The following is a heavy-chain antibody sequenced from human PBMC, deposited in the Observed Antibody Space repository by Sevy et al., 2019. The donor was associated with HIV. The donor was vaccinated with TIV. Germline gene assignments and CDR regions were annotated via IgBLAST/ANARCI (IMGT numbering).Heavy chain of an antibody. J-gene: IGHJ4*02. D-gene: IGHD4-17*01. CDR2: IRYDGSNK. V-gene: IGHV3-33*01. CDR3: ARDLPPSATTVAHFDY. Sequence: GESLKISCAASGFTLSSYGMHWVRQAPGKGLEWVAVIRYDGSNKYYADSVKGRFTISRDNAKNSLYLQMNSLRVEDTAVYYCARDLPPSATTVAHFDYWGRGTLVTVSS. CDR1: GFTLSSYG.